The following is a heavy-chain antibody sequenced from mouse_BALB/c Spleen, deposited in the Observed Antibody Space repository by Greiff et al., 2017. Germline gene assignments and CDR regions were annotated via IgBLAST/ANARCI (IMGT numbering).Heavy chain of an antibody. CDR1: GFSLPGFG. D-gene: IGHD2-5*01. CDR2: TWGDGST. Sequence: VQLQESGPGLVAPSQSLSITCTVAGFSLPGFGLNWGRHPPGKGLEGLGLTWGDGSTDYNSALKSRLSISKENSKSQVFLKMNSLQTDDTARYYCARDRVTGGFFDYWGQGTTLTVSS. V-gene: IGHV2-6-7*01. CDR3: ARDRVTGGFFDY. J-gene: IGHJ2*01.